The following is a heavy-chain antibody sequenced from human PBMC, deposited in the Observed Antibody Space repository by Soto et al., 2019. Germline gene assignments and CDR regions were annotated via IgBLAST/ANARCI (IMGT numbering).Heavy chain of an antibody. V-gene: IGHV3-33*01. Sequence: QVQLVESGGGVVQPGRSLRLSCAASGFTFSTYGMHWVRQAPGKGLEWVAVIWYDGRNKYYADSVKGRFTISRDNSKNTLYLEMNSLRAEDTALYYGARDGDKRPYYYNMDVWGKGTTVTVSS. CDR2: IWYDGRNK. J-gene: IGHJ6*03. CDR3: ARDGDKRPYYYNMDV. CDR1: GFTFSTYG.